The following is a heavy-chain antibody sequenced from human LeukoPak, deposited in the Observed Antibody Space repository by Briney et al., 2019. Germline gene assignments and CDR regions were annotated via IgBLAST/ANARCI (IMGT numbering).Heavy chain of an antibody. Sequence: ASVKVSCKASGYTFTSYYMHWVRQAPGQGLEWMGIINPSGGSTSYAQKFQGRVIMTRDTSTSTVYMELSSLRSEDTAVYYCARDRGDFWSGYPGRGMDVWGQGTTVTVSS. D-gene: IGHD3-3*01. J-gene: IGHJ6*02. CDR1: GYTFTSYY. V-gene: IGHV1-46*01. CDR2: INPSGGST. CDR3: ARDRGDFWSGYPGRGMDV.